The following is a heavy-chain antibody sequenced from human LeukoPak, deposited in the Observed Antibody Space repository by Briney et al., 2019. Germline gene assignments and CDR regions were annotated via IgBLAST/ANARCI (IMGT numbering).Heavy chain of an antibody. CDR1: GGTFSSYA. CDR3: ARDRGYCSSSSCFLFDY. V-gene: IGHV1-69*05. J-gene: IGHJ4*02. D-gene: IGHD2-2*01. Sequence: GASVKVSCKASGGTFSSYAISWVRQAPGQGLEWMGGIIPIFGTANYAQKFQGRVTITTDESMSTAYMELSSLRSEDTAVYYCARDRGYCSSSSCFLFDYWGQGTLVTVSS. CDR2: IIPIFGTA.